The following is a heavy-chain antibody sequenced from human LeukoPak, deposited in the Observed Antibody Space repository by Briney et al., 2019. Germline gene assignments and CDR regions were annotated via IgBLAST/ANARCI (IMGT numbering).Heavy chain of an antibody. D-gene: IGHD1-26*01. V-gene: IGHV3-23*01. CDR2: ISGSGGST. CDR1: GFTFSSYA. J-gene: IGHJ4*02. Sequence: GGSLRLSCAASGFTFSSYALSWVRQAPGKGLEWVSAISGSGGSTYYADSVKGRFTISRDNSKNTLYLQMSSLRAEDTAVYYCAKIRGSYRLLDYWGQGTLVTVSS. CDR3: AKIRGSYRLLDY.